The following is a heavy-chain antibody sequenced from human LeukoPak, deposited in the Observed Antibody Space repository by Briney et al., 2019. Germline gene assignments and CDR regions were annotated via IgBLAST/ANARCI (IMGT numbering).Heavy chain of an antibody. CDR3: ESYIHV. Sequence: SEPPSFTCADHGGSLSGYICSWSRQPPGKGLEMVVEINDTGSTSYNPSLKSRVNISVDTSKNPVSLQLSSVTAADTAVYYCESYIHVWGKGTTVTVSS. V-gene: IGHV4-34*01. CDR2: INDTGST. J-gene: IGHJ6*03. CDR1: GGSLSGYI.